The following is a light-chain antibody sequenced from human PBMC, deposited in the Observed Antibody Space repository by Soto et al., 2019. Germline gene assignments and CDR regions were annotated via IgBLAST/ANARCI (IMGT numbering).Light chain of an antibody. V-gene: IGKV1-39*01. Sequence: DIQMTQSPSSLSASVGDRVTISCRASQSIRNYVSWYQQKPGTAPKLLIRAASTLQSGVPSRFSGSGSGPDFTLTISSLQIEYFATYFCQQTDSTPQTFGQGTNVEI. CDR1: QSIRNY. CDR2: AAS. J-gene: IGKJ1*01. CDR3: QQTDSTPQT.